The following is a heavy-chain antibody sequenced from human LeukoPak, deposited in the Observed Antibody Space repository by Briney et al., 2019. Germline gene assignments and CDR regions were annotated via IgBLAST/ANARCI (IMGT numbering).Heavy chain of an antibody. V-gene: IGHV3-30*04. J-gene: IGHJ3*02. CDR1: GFTFSSYA. CDR2: ISYDGSNK. Sequence: GGSLRLSCAASGFTFSSYAMHWVRQAPGKGLEWVAVISYDGSNKYYADSVKGRFTISRDNSKNTLYLQMNSLRAEDTAVYYCARGHLLYSSGWYSSLDAFDIWGQGTMVTVSS. D-gene: IGHD6-19*01. CDR3: ARGHLLYSSGWYSSLDAFDI.